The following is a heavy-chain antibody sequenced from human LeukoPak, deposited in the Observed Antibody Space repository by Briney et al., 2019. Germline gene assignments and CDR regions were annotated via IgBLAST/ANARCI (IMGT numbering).Heavy chain of an antibody. CDR2: ISYDGSNK. Sequence: GGSLRLSCAASGFTFSSYAMHWVRQAPGKGLEWVAVISYDGSNKYYADSVKGRFTISRDNSKNTLYLQMNSLRAEDTAVYYCARDQERLASTPAANWFDPWGQGTLVTVSS. V-gene: IGHV3-30*04. CDR1: GFTFSSYA. D-gene: IGHD2-2*01. J-gene: IGHJ5*02. CDR3: ARDQERLASTPAANWFDP.